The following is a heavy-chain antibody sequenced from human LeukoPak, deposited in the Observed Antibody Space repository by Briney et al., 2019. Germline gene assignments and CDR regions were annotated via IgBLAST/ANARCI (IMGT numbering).Heavy chain of an antibody. CDR3: ASNPYGSGSDRDY. J-gene: IGHJ4*02. CDR2: INHSGST. D-gene: IGHD3-10*01. Sequence: KTSETLSLTCAVYGGSFSGYYWSWIRQPPGKGLEWIGEINHSGSTNYNPSLKSRVTISVDTSKNQFSLKLSSVTAADSAVYYCASNPYGSGSDRDYWGQGTLVTVSS. V-gene: IGHV4-34*01. CDR1: GGSFSGYY.